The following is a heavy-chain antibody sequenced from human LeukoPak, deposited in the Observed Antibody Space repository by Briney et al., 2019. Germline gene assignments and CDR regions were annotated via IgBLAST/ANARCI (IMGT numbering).Heavy chain of an antibody. D-gene: IGHD1-26*01. CDR2: ISSSSSTI. CDR3: AGVYSGSYYPDYFDY. CDR1: GFTFSSYS. V-gene: IGHV3-48*01. Sequence: GGSLRLSCAASGFTFSSYSMNWVRQAPGKGLEWVSYISSSSSTIYYADSVKGRFTISRDNAKNSLYLQMNSLRAEDTAVYYRAGVYSGSYYPDYFDYWGQGTLVTVSS. J-gene: IGHJ4*02.